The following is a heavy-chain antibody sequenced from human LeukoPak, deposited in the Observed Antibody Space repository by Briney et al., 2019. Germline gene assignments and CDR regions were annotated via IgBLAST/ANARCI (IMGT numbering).Heavy chain of an antibody. CDR2: IYYTGTT. CDR1: GSSLSNYY. D-gene: IGHD3-10*01. Sequence: PSETLSLTCTVSGSSLSNYYWSSIRQSPGKGLEWLGFIYYTGTTKYNPSLKSRVTISVDRSKNQFSLQLRSVTAADTAVYHCARHSWSLQFFDSWGQGTLVTVSS. V-gene: IGHV4-59*08. J-gene: IGHJ5*01. CDR3: ARHSWSLQFFDS.